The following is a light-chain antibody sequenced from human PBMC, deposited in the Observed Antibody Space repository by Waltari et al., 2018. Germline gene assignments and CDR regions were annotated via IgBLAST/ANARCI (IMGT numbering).Light chain of an antibody. Sequence: EMLWTHPPATRPFSPGERPPLSCRASQRFSRALAWYQQKPGQAPRLLIYGASTRATGVPDRFSGSGSGTDFSLTISRLDPEDFAVYYCQKYVSLPVTFGQGTKVEI. J-gene: IGKJ1*01. CDR2: GAS. V-gene: IGKV3-20*01. CDR3: QKYVSLPVT. CDR1: QRFSRA.